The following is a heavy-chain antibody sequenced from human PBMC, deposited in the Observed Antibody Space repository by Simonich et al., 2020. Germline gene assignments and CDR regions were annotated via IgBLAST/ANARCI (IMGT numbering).Heavy chain of an antibody. V-gene: IGHV3-48*03. CDR1: GFTFSSYE. Sequence: EVQLVESGGGLVQPGGSLRLSCAASGFTFSSYEMNWVRQAPGKGLGGVSYISSSGSTIYYADSVKGRFTISRDNAKNSLYLQMNSLRAEDTAVYYCARHYYGDYYFDYWGQGTLVTVSS. D-gene: IGHD4-17*01. J-gene: IGHJ4*02. CDR2: ISSSGSTI. CDR3: ARHYYGDYYFDY.